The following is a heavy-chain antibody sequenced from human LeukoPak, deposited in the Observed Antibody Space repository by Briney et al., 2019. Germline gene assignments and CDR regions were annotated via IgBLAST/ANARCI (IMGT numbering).Heavy chain of an antibody. V-gene: IGHV4-61*02. J-gene: IGHJ2*01. CDR1: GGSISSGSYY. CDR2: IYTSGST. CDR3: ARENWVASYWYFDL. Sequence: SETLSLTCTVSGGSISSGSYYWSWIRQPAGKGLEWIGRIYTSGSTNHNPSLKSRVTISVDTSKNQFSLKLSSVTAADTAVYYCARENWVASYWYFDLWGRGTLDTVSS. D-gene: IGHD2-15*01.